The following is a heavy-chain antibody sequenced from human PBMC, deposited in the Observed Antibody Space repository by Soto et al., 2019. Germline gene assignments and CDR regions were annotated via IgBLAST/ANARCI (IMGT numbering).Heavy chain of an antibody. J-gene: IGHJ2*01. V-gene: IGHV3-74*01. CDR3: ARVGQGAWYFDL. D-gene: IGHD1-26*01. CDR2: IKTDGSII. CDR1: GFSFSSYW. Sequence: EVQLVESGGGLVQPGGSLRISCVASGFSFSSYWMHWVSQAPGKGLVWVSRIKTDGSIITYADSVKGRFTISRDNAKNTLYLQMNTLRAEDTAVYYCARVGQGAWYFDLWGRGTLVIVSS.